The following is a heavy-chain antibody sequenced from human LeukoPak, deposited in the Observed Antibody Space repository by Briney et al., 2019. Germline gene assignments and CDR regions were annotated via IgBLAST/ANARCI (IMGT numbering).Heavy chain of an antibody. Sequence: GGSLRLSCVASGSSFRSYWMHWVRQVPGKGLVWVSRVSTDGSSTSYADAVKGRFTISRDNAKNTVDLQMSGLRAEDTAIYYCTRDKYGGTFDPWGQGTLDTVSS. CDR3: TRDKYGGTFDP. CDR2: VSTDGSST. J-gene: IGHJ5*02. D-gene: IGHD2-15*01. CDR1: GSSFRSYW. V-gene: IGHV3-74*01.